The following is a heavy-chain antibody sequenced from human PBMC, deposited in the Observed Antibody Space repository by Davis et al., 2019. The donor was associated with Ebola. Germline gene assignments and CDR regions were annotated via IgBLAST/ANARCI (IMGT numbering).Heavy chain of an antibody. CDR3: ARNGTSSFSRYHYYGMDV. CDR2: IYNIGST. J-gene: IGHJ6*02. D-gene: IGHD3-10*01. V-gene: IGHV4-59*08. Sequence: PSETLSLTCSVSGGSISGHYWSWIRQPPGKGLDWIGHIYNIGSTNYNPSLKSRVTMSVDTSKNQVSLNVNSVTTADTAVYYCARNGTSSFSRYHYYGMDVWGPGTTVTVSS. CDR1: GGSISGHY.